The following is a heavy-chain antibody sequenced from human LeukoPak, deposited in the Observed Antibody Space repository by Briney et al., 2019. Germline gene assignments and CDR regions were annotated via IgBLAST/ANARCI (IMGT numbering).Heavy chain of an antibody. D-gene: IGHD2-2*02. CDR2: INHSGST. Sequence: SETLSLTCAVYGGSFSGYYWSWIRQPPGKGLEWIGEINHSGSTNYNPSLKSRVTISVDTSKNQFSLKLSSVTAADTAVYYCASSSEYQLLYDYWGQGTLVTVSS. CDR3: ASSSEYQLLYDY. CDR1: GGSFSGYY. J-gene: IGHJ4*02. V-gene: IGHV4-34*01.